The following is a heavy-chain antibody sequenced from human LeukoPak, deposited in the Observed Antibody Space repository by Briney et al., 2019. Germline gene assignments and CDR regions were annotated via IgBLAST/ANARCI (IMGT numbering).Heavy chain of an antibody. V-gene: IGHV4-34*01. D-gene: IGHD3-22*01. CDR1: GGSFSGYY. Sequence: SETLSLTCAVYGGSFSGYYWSWIRQPPGKGLEWIGEINHSGSTNYNPSLKSRVTISVDTSKNQFSLKLSSVTAADTAIYYCTRDRVPSYFDTSGDYDYWFFDLWGRGTLVTVSS. J-gene: IGHJ2*01. CDR3: TRDRVPSYFDTSGDYDYWFFDL. CDR2: INHSGST.